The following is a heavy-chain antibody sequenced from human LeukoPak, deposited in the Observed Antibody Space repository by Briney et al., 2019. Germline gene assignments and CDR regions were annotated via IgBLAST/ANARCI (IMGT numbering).Heavy chain of an antibody. Sequence: PSETLSLTCTVSGGSTSSYYWSWIRQPPGKGLEWIGYIYYSGSTNYNPSLKSRVTISVDTSKNQFSLKLSSVTAADTAVYYCARGIMVYAKYFDLWGRGTLVTVSS. V-gene: IGHV4-59*01. CDR2: IYYSGST. CDR3: ARGIMVYAKYFDL. D-gene: IGHD2-8*01. CDR1: GGSTSSYY. J-gene: IGHJ2*01.